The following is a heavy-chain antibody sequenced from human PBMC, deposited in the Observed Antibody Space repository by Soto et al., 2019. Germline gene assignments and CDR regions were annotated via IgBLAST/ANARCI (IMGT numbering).Heavy chain of an antibody. CDR1: GFTFTSSA. CDR3: AADYGSGWPRDY. Sequence: SVKVSCKASGFTFTSSAVQWVRQARGQRLEWIGWIVVGSGNTNYAQKFQERVTIARDMSTSTAYMELSSLRSEDTAVYYCAADYGSGWPRDYWGQGTLVTVSS. V-gene: IGHV1-58*01. CDR2: IVVGSGNT. D-gene: IGHD6-19*01. J-gene: IGHJ4*02.